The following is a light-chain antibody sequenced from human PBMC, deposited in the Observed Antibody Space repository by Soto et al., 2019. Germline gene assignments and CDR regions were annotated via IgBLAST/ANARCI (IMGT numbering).Light chain of an antibody. CDR2: DVS. Sequence: QSALTQPASVSGSPGQSLTISCTGTSSDVGGYNYVSWYQQHPGKAPKLMIYDVSNRPSGVSNRFSGSKSGNTASLTISGLQAEDEAGYYCSSYTSSSTVVFGGGTKLTVL. J-gene: IGLJ2*01. CDR3: SSYTSSSTVV. V-gene: IGLV2-14*01. CDR1: SSDVGGYNY.